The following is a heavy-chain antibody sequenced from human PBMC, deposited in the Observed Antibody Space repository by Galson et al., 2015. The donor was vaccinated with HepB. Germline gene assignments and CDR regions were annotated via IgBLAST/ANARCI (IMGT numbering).Heavy chain of an antibody. CDR1: GVSISSVGYS. CDR3: ARDAPRGLLLDAWVGGAFDI. D-gene: IGHD3-22*01. V-gene: IGHV4-30-4*07. Sequence: TLSLTCAVAGVSISSVGYSWSWIRQPPGKGLDWIGYIYYRGSVSYNPSLKSRVTKSVDTSKNQLYLKIRSVTAADTDVYYCARDAPRGLLLDAWVGGAFDIWGQGTMVTVSS. CDR2: IYYRGSV. J-gene: IGHJ3*02.